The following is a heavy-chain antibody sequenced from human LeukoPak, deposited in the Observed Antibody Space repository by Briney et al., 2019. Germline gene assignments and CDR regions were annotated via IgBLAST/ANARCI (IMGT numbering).Heavy chain of an antibody. Sequence: GGSLRLSCAASGFTFSSYSMSWVRQAPGKGLEWVSSISYSGDAYYADSVKGRFTISRDNSQNTLYLQMNSLRAEDAAVYYCAKRGYNSFASWGQGILVTVSS. CDR1: GFTFSSYS. J-gene: IGHJ5*01. CDR3: AKRGYNSFAS. D-gene: IGHD6-19*01. CDR2: ISYSGDA. V-gene: IGHV3-23*01.